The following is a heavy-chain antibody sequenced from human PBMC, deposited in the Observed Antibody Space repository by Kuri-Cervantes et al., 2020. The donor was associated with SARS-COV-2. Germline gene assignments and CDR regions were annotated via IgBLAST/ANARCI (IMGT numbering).Heavy chain of an antibody. Sequence: GGSLRLSCEVSGFLFSASAIHWVRQGSGKGLEWVASMSGSGGFTYYADSVKGRFTVSRDNFKNTLYVQMNSLRAEDTAVYYCARHPSTYYDFWSGYLDYWGQGTLVTVSS. D-gene: IGHD3-3*01. CDR2: MSGSGGFT. V-gene: IGHV3-23*01. CDR3: ARHPSTYYDFWSGYLDY. CDR1: GFLFSASA. J-gene: IGHJ4*02.